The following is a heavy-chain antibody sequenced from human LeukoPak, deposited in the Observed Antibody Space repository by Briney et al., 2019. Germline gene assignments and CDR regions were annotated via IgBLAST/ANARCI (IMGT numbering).Heavy chain of an antibody. CDR3: ARHNTAVAGWWAFDI. CDR2: IYYSGST. J-gene: IGHJ3*02. CDR1: GGSISSYY. V-gene: IGHV4-59*08. D-gene: IGHD6-19*01. Sequence: PSETLSLTCTVSGGSISSYYWSWIRQPPGKELEWIGYIYYSGSTNYNPSLESRVTISVDTSKNQFSLKLSSVTAADTAVYYCARHNTAVAGWWAFDIWGQGTMVTVSS.